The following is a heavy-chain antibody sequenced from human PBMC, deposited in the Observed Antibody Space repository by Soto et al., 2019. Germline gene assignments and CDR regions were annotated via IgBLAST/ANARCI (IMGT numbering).Heavy chain of an antibody. CDR3: ARGSILTMVRGFNWFDP. CDR1: GGSISSGDYY. V-gene: IGHV4-30-4*01. D-gene: IGHD3-10*01. Sequence: PSETLSLTGTVSGGSISSGDYYWSWIRQPPGKGLEWIGYIYYSGSTYYNPSLKSRVTISIDTSKNQFSLKLSSVTAADTAVYYCARGSILTMVRGFNWFDPWGQGTLVTVS. CDR2: IYYSGST. J-gene: IGHJ5*02.